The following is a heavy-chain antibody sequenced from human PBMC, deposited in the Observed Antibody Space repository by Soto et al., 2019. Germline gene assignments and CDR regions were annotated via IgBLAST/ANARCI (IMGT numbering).Heavy chain of an antibody. CDR3: ANGVSSSAWSASDN. CDR2: IIDSDNAT. Sequence: EVQLLESGGGLVQPGGSLRLSCAASGFTFISYAMTWVRQAPGKGLERVSVIIDSDNATYYADSVKGRFTISRDNSKNTLYLQFNSLRAEDTAVYYCANGVSSSAWSASDNWGQGTLVTVSS. CDR1: GFTFISYA. V-gene: IGHV3-23*01. J-gene: IGHJ4*02. D-gene: IGHD6-19*01.